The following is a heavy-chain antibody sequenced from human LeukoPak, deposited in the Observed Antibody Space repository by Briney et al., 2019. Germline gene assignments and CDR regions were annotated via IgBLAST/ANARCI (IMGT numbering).Heavy chain of an antibody. CDR2: INHSGST. CDR1: GGSFSGDY. D-gene: IGHD6-19*01. V-gene: IGHV4-34*01. J-gene: IGHJ3*02. CDR3: ARVGSSGWYISVFDAFDI. Sequence: SETLSLTCAVYGGSFSGDYWSWIRQPPGKGLEWIGEINHSGSTNYNPSLKSRVTISVDTSKNQFSLRLSSVTAADTAVYYCARVGSSGWYISVFDAFDIWGQGTMVTVSS.